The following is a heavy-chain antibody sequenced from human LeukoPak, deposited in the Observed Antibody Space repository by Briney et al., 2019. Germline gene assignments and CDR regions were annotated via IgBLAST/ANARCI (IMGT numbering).Heavy chain of an antibody. Sequence: SVKVSCKASGGTFSSYAISWVRQAPGQGLEWMGGIIPIFGTANYTQKFQGRVTITADESTSTAYMELSSLRSEDTAVYYCARDLTIVVVPAATGRPGWFDPWGQGTLVTVSS. CDR2: IIPIFGTA. CDR1: GGTFSSYA. J-gene: IGHJ5*02. V-gene: IGHV1-69*01. CDR3: ARDLTIVVVPAATGRPGWFDP. D-gene: IGHD2-2*01.